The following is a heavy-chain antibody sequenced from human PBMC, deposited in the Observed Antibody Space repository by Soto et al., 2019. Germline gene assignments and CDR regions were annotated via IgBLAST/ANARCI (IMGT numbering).Heavy chain of an antibody. J-gene: IGHJ5*02. CDR2: IHYSGST. Sequence: QVQLQESGPGLVRPSETLSLTCTVSGGSITTLNWGWIRQPPGKGLECMGIIHYSGSTNYNPSLKSRVTISVDTSKNQFSLKVYSVTAADTAVYYCARVEFLGSSSTPHWFDPWGQGTLVTVSS. D-gene: IGHD2-2*01. CDR3: ARVEFLGSSSTPHWFDP. V-gene: IGHV4-59*01. CDR1: GGSITTLN.